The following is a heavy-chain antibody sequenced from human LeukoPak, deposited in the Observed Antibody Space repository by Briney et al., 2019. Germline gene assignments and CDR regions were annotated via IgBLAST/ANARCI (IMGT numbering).Heavy chain of an antibody. CDR2: INQDGSEK. CDR3: ARNPGVTAGRGYYYYMDV. J-gene: IGHJ6*03. V-gene: IGHV3-7*01. Sequence: PGGSLRLSCAASGFSFSNSWVTWVRQAPGKGLQWVANINQDGSEKYFVDSVKGRFTISRDNAKNSLYLHMNSLRAEDTAVYYCARNPGVTAGRGYYYYMDVWGKGTTVTVSS. D-gene: IGHD2-2*01. CDR1: GFSFSNSW.